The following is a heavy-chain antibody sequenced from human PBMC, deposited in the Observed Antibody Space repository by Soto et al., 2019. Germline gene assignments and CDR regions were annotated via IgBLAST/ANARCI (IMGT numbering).Heavy chain of an antibody. CDR2: ISVYNGNT. CDR1: GYTFNSYG. Sequence: QVQLVQSGAEVKKPGASVKVSCKASGYTFNSYGISWVRQAPGQGREWMGWISVYNGNTNYAQILQGRVTMTTDTSTSTAYMELGSLRSDDTAVYYCSSVYDFWSGYSNPFDYWGQGSLVTVSS. V-gene: IGHV1-18*01. CDR3: SSVYDFWSGYSNPFDY. J-gene: IGHJ4*02. D-gene: IGHD3-3*01.